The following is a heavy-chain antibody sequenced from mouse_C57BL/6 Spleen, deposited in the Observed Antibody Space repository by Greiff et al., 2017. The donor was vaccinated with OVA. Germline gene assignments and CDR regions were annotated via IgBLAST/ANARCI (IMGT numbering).Heavy chain of an antibody. V-gene: IGHV5-9-1*02. D-gene: IGHD1-1*01. Sequence: EVQVVESGEGLVKPGGSLKLSCAASGFTFSSYAMSWVRQTPEKRLEWVAYISSGGDYIYYADTVKGRFTISRDTARNTLYLQMSSLKSEDTAMYYCTRDPDYYGSSYPFAYWGQGTLVTVSA. CDR2: ISSGGDYI. CDR3: TRDPDYYGSSYPFAY. J-gene: IGHJ3*01. CDR1: GFTFSSYA.